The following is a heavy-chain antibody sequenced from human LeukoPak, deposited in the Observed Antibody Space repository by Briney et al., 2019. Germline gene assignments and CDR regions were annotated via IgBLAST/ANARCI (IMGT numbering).Heavy chain of an antibody. Sequence: ASVKVSCKVSGYTLTELSMHWVRQAPGKGLEWMGGFDPEDGETIYAQKFQGRVTMTTDTSTSTAYMELRSLRSDDTAVYYCARDGSDYWGQGTLVTVSS. D-gene: IGHD3-10*01. CDR3: ARDGSDY. CDR1: GYTLTELS. CDR2: FDPEDGET. J-gene: IGHJ4*02. V-gene: IGHV1-24*01.